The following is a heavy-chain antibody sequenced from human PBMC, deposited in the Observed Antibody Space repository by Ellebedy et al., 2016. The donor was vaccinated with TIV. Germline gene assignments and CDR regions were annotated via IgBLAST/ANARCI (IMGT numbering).Heavy chain of an antibody. V-gene: IGHV1-3*04. CDR1: GHTFTTYG. D-gene: IGHD3-3*01. J-gene: IGHJ6*02. Sequence: ASVKVSXXASGHTFTTYGIHWVRQAPGQGLEWMGWINTGNGNTKYSPSFQGRVTITSDTSATTAYMELSGLMSEDTAVYYCATREWQDPMDVWGQGTTVTVSS. CDR2: INTGNGNT. CDR3: ATREWQDPMDV.